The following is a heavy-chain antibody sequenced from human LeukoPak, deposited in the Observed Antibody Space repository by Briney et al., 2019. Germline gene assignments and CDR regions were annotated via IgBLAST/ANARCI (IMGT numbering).Heavy chain of an antibody. V-gene: IGHV4-59*01. CDR1: GGSISSYY. D-gene: IGHD3-16*02. CDR3: ARAIRDYVWGSYLPYFDY. CDR2: IYYSGST. J-gene: IGHJ4*02. Sequence: PSETLSLTCTVSGGSISSYYWSWIRQPPGKGLEWIGYIYYSGSTNYNPSLKSRVTISVDTSKNQFSLKLSSVTAADTAVYYCARAIRDYVWGSYLPYFDYWGQGTLVTVSS.